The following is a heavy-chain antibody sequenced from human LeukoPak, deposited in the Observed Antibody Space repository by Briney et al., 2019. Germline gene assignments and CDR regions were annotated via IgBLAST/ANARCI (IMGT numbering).Heavy chain of an antibody. CDR3: AKVGSGEIVVVPAAFDY. D-gene: IGHD2-2*01. CDR2: ISGSGGST. V-gene: IGHV3-23*01. Sequence: GGSLRLSCAASGFTFSNAWMSWVRQAPGKGLEWVSAISGSGGSTYYADSVKGRFTISRDNSKNTVYLQMNSLRAEDTAVYYCAKVGSGEIVVVPAAFDYWGQGTLVTVSS. CDR1: GFTFSNAW. J-gene: IGHJ4*02.